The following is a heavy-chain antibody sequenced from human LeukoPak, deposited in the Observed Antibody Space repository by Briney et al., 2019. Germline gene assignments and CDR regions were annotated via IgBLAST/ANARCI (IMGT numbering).Heavy chain of an antibody. J-gene: IGHJ4*02. V-gene: IGHV4-39*01. CDR2: IYFSGST. CDR3: ARHEVGPPSRLFDY. CDR1: GGSISTTNYY. Sequence: SETLSLTCTVSGGSISTTNYYWGWNRQPPGKGLEWIGSIYFSGSTYYNPSLKSRVTISVDTSKNQFSLKLSSVTAADTAVYYCARHEVGPPSRLFDYWGQGTLVTVSS. D-gene: IGHD1-26*01.